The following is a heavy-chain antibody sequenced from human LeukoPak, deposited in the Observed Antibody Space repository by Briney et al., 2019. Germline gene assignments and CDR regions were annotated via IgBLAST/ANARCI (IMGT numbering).Heavy chain of an antibody. J-gene: IGHJ4*02. V-gene: IGHV3-43D*04. Sequence: GGSLRLSCAAAGFTFDDYAMQWVRQPAGKGLEWISLVRRDDGSTFYASSAMGRFPISRDNRKNSLFFQMTSLRPEDTAFYYCVKGGEDAAMAPNSCGRGTLVIVSS. CDR2: VRRDDGST. CDR1: GFTFDDYA. CDR3: VKGGEDAAMAPNS. D-gene: IGHD3-16*01.